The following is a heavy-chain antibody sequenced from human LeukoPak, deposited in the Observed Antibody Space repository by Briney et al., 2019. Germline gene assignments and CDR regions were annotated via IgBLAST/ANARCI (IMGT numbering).Heavy chain of an antibody. CDR2: ISWNSGSI. V-gene: IGHV3-9*01. J-gene: IGHJ6*02. CDR3: AKAVVPAAMHVYYYGMDV. CDR1: GFTFDDYA. Sequence: GRSLRLSCAASGFTFDDYAMHRVRQAPGKGLEWVSGISWNSGSIGYADSVKGRFTISRDNAKNSLYLQMNSLRAEDTALYYCAKAVVPAAMHVYYYGMDVWGQGTTVTVSS. D-gene: IGHD2-2*01.